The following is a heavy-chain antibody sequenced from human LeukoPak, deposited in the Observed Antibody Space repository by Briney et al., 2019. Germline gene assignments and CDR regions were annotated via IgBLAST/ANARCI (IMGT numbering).Heavy chain of an antibody. V-gene: IGHV4-59*01. J-gene: IGHJ4*02. D-gene: IGHD1-26*01. CDR3: ASDRSHPDSLDY. Sequence: SGTLSLTCTVSGGSIRSYYWSWIRQPPGKGLEWIAYIYYVGNTNYNPSLKSRVTISVDTSKNQFSLKLSSVTAADTAVYYCASDRSHPDSLDYSGQGTLVTVSS. CDR2: IYYVGNT. CDR1: GGSIRSYY.